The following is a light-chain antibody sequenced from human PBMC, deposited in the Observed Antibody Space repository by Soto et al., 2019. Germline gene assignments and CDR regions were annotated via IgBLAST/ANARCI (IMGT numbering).Light chain of an antibody. CDR3: SSYAGSNPHVV. Sequence: QSVLTQPPSASGSPGQSVTISCTGTSSDVGGYNYVSWYQQHPGKAPILMIYEVSKRPSGVPDRFSGSKSGNTASLTVSGLQAEDEADYYCSSYAGSNPHVVFGGGTKLTVL. J-gene: IGLJ2*01. CDR2: EVS. V-gene: IGLV2-8*01. CDR1: SSDVGGYNY.